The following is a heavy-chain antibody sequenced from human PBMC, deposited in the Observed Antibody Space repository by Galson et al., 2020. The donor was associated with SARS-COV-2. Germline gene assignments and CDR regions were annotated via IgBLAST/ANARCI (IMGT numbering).Heavy chain of an antibody. Sequence: TGGSLRLSCAASGFTFSSYGMHWVRQAPGKGLEWVAVISYDGSNKYYADSVKGRFTISRDNSKNTLYLQMNSLRAEDTAVYYCAKDYGDYCGMDVWGQGTTVTVSS. D-gene: IGHD4-17*01. CDR1: GFTFSSYG. CDR2: ISYDGSNK. V-gene: IGHV3-30*18. J-gene: IGHJ6*02. CDR3: AKDYGDYCGMDV.